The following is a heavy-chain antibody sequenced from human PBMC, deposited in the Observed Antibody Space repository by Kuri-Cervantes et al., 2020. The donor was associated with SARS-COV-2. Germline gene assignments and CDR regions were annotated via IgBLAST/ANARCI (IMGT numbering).Heavy chain of an antibody. D-gene: IGHD3-10*01. CDR3: AKAPEGSYFGY. CDR1: GFTFDDYA. CDR2: INSDGSST. Sequence: GESLKISCAASGFTFDDYAMHWVRQAPGKGLVWVSRINSDGSSTSYADSVKGRFTISRDNSKNTLYLQMNSLRAEDTAVYYCAKAPEGSYFGYWGQGTLVTVSS. J-gene: IGHJ4*02. V-gene: IGHV3-74*01.